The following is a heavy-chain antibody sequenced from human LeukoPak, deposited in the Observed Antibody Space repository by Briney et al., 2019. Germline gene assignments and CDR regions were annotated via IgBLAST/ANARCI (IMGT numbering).Heavy chain of an antibody. CDR2: IKQDGSEK. Sequence: GGSLRLSCAGSGFTFNSYWMSWVRQAPGKGLEWVANIKQDGSEKYYVDSVKGRFTISRDNAKNSVYLRMNSLRAEDTAVYYCARQLGGSGSYWGQGTLVTVSS. V-gene: IGHV3-7*01. CDR3: ARQLGGSGSY. D-gene: IGHD3-10*01. J-gene: IGHJ4*02. CDR1: GFTFNSYW.